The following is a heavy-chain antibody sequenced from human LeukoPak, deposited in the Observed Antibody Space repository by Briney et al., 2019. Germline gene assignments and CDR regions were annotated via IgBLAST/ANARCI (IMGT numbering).Heavy chain of an antibody. CDR2: INPSSGGT. CDR1: GYTFTNYY. CDR3: ARAVLYYYGSGSHPSGY. J-gene: IGHJ4*02. Sequence: GASVKVSCKASGYTFTNYYIHWVRQAPGQGLEWLGWINPSSGGTNLAQKFQGRVTMTRDTSISTAYMELSRLRSDDTAVYYCARAVLYYYGSGSHPSGYWGQGTLVTVSS. D-gene: IGHD3-10*01. V-gene: IGHV1-2*02.